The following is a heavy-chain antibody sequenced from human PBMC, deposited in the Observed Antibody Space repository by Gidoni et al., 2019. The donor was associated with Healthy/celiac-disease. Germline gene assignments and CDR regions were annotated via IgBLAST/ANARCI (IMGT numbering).Heavy chain of an antibody. CDR2: IYSGGST. D-gene: IGHD1-26*01. J-gene: IGHJ6*02. CDR3: ATTFAFSYYYYGMDV. Sequence: EVQLVESGGGLVQPGGSLRLSCAASGFTVSSNYMSWVRQAPGKGLEWVSVIYSGGSTYYADSVKGRFTISRHNSKNTLYLQMNSLRAEDTAVYYCATTFAFSYYYYGMDVWGQGTTVTVSS. CDR1: GFTVSSNY. V-gene: IGHV3-53*04.